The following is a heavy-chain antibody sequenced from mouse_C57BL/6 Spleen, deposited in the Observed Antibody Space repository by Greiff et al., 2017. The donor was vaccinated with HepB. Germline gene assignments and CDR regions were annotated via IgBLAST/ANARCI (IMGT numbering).Heavy chain of an antibody. D-gene: IGHD1-1*01. J-gene: IGHJ1*03. CDR1: GFTFSSYG. CDR3: ASLYYYGSSDWYFDV. CDR2: ISSGGSYT. V-gene: IGHV5-6*01. Sequence: EVKLVESGGDLVKPGGSLKLSCAASGFTFSSYGMSWVRQTPDKRLEWVTTISSGGSYTYYPDSVKGRFTISRDNAKNTLYLQMSSLKSEDTAMYYCASLYYYGSSDWYFDVWGTGTTVTVSS.